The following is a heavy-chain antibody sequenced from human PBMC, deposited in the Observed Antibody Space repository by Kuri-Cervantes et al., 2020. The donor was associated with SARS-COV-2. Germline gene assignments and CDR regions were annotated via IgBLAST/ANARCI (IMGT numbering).Heavy chain of an antibody. CDR3: SRAGPGVSWDV. D-gene: IGHD2-8*01. CDR2: IKNKDQGYTT. Sequence: GESLKISCAASGFTFSDHTMDWVRQAPGKGLEWVGRIKNKDQGYTTYYAASVKGRFTISRDDSKDSLYLQLNSLKSEDTALYYCSRAGPGVSWDVWGQGTTVTVSS. V-gene: IGHV3-72*01. CDR1: GFTFSDHT. J-gene: IGHJ6*02.